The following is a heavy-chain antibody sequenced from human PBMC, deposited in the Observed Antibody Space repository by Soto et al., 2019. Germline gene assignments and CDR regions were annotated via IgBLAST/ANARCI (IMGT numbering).Heavy chain of an antibody. Sequence: SETLSLTCTVSGASISVHSYYWTWICQPPGKGLEWIGSSYYSGTTYFNPSLKSRATISVDTSKTQVSLRVRSVNVAEPAMYYCVRVVEAATRHTDFDSWGQGIVVTVSS. D-gene: IGHD2-15*01. CDR1: GASISVHSYY. CDR2: SYYSGTT. V-gene: IGHV4-39*01. J-gene: IGHJ4*02. CDR3: VRVVEAATRHTDFDS.